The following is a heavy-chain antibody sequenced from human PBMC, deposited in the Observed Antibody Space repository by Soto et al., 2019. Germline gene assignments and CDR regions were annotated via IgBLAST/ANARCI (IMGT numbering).Heavy chain of an antibody. Sequence: EVQLVESGGGLVQPGGSLRLSCAASGFTFSSYNMNWVRQAPGKGLEWISEISLSSSTIFYAVSVKGRFTISRDNAKNSLCLQMNSLSAEDTAVYYCARDSRTYYYYMDVWGKGTTVTVSS. V-gene: IGHV3-48*01. CDR1: GFTFSSYN. CDR3: ARDSRTYYYYMDV. J-gene: IGHJ6*03. CDR2: ISLSSSTI.